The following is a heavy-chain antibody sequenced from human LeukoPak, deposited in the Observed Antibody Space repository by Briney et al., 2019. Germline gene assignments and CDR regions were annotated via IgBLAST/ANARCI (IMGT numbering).Heavy chain of an antibody. CDR2: INPNSGGT. Sequence: ASVKVSCKASGYTFTGYYMHWVRQAPGQGLEWMGWINPNSGGTSYAQKFQGRVTMTRDTSISTAYMELSRLRSDDTAVYYCARVPGYSSSWYVGAFDIWGQGTMVTVSS. CDR1: GYTFTGYY. CDR3: ARVPGYSSSWYVGAFDI. D-gene: IGHD6-13*01. J-gene: IGHJ3*02. V-gene: IGHV1-2*02.